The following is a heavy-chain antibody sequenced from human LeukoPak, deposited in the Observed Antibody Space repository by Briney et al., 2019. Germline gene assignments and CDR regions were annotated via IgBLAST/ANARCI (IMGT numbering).Heavy chain of an antibody. CDR2: ISGSGGST. J-gene: IGHJ5*02. CDR3: AKDLYGYVSNWFDP. D-gene: IGHD5-12*01. CDR1: GFTFSSYA. V-gene: IGHV3-23*01. Sequence: QSGGSLRLSCAASGFTFSSYAMSWVRQAPGKGLEWVSAISGSGGSTYYADSVKGRFTISRDNSKNTLYLQMNSLRAEDPAVYYCAKDLYGYVSNWFDPWGQGNLVTVSS.